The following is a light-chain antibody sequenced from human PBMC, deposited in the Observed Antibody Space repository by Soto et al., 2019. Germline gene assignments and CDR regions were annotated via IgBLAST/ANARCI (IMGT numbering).Light chain of an antibody. Sequence: DIQMTQSPSTLSASVGDRVTITCRASQSIYKWLAWYQRKPGQAPKLLIYDASSLQRGVPSRFRGSASGTDFTLTISSLKPDDFETYYCQQYNSYSWTFGQGTNV. CDR1: QSIYKW. V-gene: IGKV1-5*01. CDR2: DAS. CDR3: QQYNSYSWT. J-gene: IGKJ1*01.